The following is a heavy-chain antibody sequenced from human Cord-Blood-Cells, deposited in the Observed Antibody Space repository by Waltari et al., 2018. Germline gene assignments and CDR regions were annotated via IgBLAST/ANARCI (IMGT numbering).Heavy chain of an antibody. V-gene: IGHV3-9*01. CDR3: ARNWGSDYYFDY. CDR1: GFTFDDYA. Sequence: EVQLVESGGGLVQPGRSLRLSCAASGFTFDDYALHWVRQAPGKGREWVSGISWNSGSIGYADSVKVRFTISRDNAKNSLYLQMNSLRAEDTALYYCARNWGSDYYFDYWGQGTLVTVSS. J-gene: IGHJ4*02. CDR2: ISWNSGSI. D-gene: IGHD7-27*01.